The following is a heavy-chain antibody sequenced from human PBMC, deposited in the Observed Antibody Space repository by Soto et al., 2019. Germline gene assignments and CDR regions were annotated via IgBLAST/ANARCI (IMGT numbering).Heavy chain of an antibody. CDR1: GYTFTSYY. D-gene: IGHD3-10*01. Sequence: GASVKVSCKASGYTFTSYYMHWVRQAPGQGLEWMGIINPSGGSTSYAQKFQGRVTMTRDTSTSTVYMELSSLRSEDTAVYYCARDRITMVRGAKPKIYYYYGMDVWGKGTTVTVSS. J-gene: IGHJ6*04. CDR2: INPSGGST. CDR3: ARDRITMVRGAKPKIYYYYGMDV. V-gene: IGHV1-46*01.